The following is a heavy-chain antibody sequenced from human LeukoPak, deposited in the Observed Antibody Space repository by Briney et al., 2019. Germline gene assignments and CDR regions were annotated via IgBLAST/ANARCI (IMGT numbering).Heavy chain of an antibody. Sequence: GGSLRLSCAASGFSFSSYSMNWVRQAPGKGLEWVAYIAYTGTIHYADSVRGRFAISRDNAKSSLYLQLNSLRAEDTAVYYCARDPHSLDYWGQGTLVTVSS. CDR1: GFSFSSYS. CDR3: ARDPHSLDY. CDR2: IAYTGTI. J-gene: IGHJ4*02. V-gene: IGHV3-48*01.